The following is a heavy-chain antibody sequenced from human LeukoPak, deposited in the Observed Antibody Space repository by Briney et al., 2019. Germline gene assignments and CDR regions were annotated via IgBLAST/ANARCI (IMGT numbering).Heavy chain of an antibody. D-gene: IGHD6-13*01. CDR1: GFIFNNYA. J-gene: IGHJ5*02. CDR2: ISYDGSNK. V-gene: IGHV3-30*03. CDR3: APSEEKQQLDP. Sequence: HPGRSLRLSCAGSGFIFNNYAMHWVRQAPGKGLEWVAVISYDGSNKYYADSVKGRFTISRDNSKNTLYLQMNSLRAEDTAVYYCAPSEEKQQLDPWGQGTLVTVSS.